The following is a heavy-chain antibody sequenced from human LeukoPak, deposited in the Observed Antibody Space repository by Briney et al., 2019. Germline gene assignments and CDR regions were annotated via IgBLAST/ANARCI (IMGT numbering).Heavy chain of an antibody. CDR2: IFYSGKT. Sequence: SETLSLTCTVSNGSMTSDSYYWAWVRQPPGKGLEWIGTIFYSGKTYYSASLKSRVTVSLDTSKKNFSLRLSSVAAADTAVYYCARLWIVATWFDAWGQGALVTVSS. V-gene: IGHV4-39*02. CDR3: ARLWIVATWFDA. J-gene: IGHJ5*02. D-gene: IGHD2-2*03. CDR1: NGSMTSDSYY.